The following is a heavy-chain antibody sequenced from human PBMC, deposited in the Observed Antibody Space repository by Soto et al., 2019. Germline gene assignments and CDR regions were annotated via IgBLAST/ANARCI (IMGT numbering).Heavy chain of an antibody. CDR1: ESTVSRDW. Sequence: EVHLVESGGGLVQTGGSLRLSCAISESTVSRDWMNWVRQAPGKGLEWVAHTNQDGSQKYYVDSVKGRFTISRDNAKKSPYLQMNSLRAGDTAMYYCSGGVGDAFWGQGTLVTVSS. CDR3: SGGVGDAF. V-gene: IGHV3-7*01. CDR2: TNQDGSQK. J-gene: IGHJ4*02. D-gene: IGHD1-26*01.